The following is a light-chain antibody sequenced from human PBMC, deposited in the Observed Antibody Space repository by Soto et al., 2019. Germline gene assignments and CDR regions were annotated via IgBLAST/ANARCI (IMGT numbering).Light chain of an antibody. J-gene: IGKJ1*01. Sequence: DIQMTQSPSTLSASIGDRITITCRASQSIENRLAWYRQKPGKAPNLLIYKASSLKSGVPSRFSGSGSGTGFTLTISSLQPDDFATYYCQQYHRYRTFGQGTKVEI. V-gene: IGKV1-5*03. CDR1: QSIENR. CDR3: QQYHRYRT. CDR2: KAS.